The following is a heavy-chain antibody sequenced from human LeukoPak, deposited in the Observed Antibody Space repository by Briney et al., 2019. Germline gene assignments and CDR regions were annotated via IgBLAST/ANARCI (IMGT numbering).Heavy chain of an antibody. CDR3: ASASSSPWNYYYMDV. V-gene: IGHV1-2*02. CDR1: GYTFTGYY. CDR2: INPKSGGT. Sequence: ASVKVSCKASGYTFTGYYMNWVRRAPGQGLEWMGWINPKSGGTKHAQKFQGRVTMTGDTSISTAYMELSRLRSDDTAVYYCASASSSPWNYYYMDVWGKGTTVTVSS. J-gene: IGHJ6*03. D-gene: IGHD6-6*01.